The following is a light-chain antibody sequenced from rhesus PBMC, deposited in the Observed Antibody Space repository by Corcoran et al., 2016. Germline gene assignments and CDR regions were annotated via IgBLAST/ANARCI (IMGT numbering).Light chain of an antibody. J-gene: IGLJ1*01. CDR2: EVS. CDR3: SSYEGGDTYI. V-gene: IGLV2-32*02. CDR1: RRDIGNYNY. Sequence: QAALTQPRSVSGSPRQSVTISCTGTRRDIGNYNYVSWYQQHPVTAPKVIIYEVSKPPSGVSDRFSGSKSGNTASLTISGLQAEDEADYYCSSYEGGDTYIFGSGTRLSV.